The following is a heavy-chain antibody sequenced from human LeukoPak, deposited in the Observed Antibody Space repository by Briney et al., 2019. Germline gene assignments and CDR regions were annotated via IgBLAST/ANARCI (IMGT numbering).Heavy chain of an antibody. V-gene: IGHV4-59*08. CDR2: IYYSGST. J-gene: IGHJ4*02. CDR3: ATLSRAGYSYGYHLDY. Sequence: SETLSLTCTVSGGSISSYYWSWIRQPPGKGLEWIGYIYYSGSTNYNPSLKSRVTISVDTSKNQSSLKLSSVTAADTAVYYCATLSRAGYSYGYHLDYWGQGTLVTVSS. D-gene: IGHD5-18*01. CDR1: GGSISSYY.